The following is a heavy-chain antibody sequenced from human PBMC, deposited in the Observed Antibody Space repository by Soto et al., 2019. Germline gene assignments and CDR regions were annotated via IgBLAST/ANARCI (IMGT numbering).Heavy chain of an antibody. CDR3: ARQSGGYYYYGMDV. V-gene: IGHV4-59*08. Sequence: ETLSLTCTVSGGSISSYYWSWIRQPPGKGLEWIGYIYYSGSTNYNPSLKSRVTISVDTSKNQFSLKLSSVTAADTAIYYCARQSGGYYYYGMDVWGQGTTVTVSS. J-gene: IGHJ6*02. CDR2: IYYSGST. D-gene: IGHD1-26*01. CDR1: GGSISSYY.